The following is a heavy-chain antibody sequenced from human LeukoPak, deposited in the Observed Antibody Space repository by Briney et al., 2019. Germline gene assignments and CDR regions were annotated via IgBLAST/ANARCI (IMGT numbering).Heavy chain of an antibody. D-gene: IGHD1-7*01. J-gene: IGHJ6*03. CDR2: ISGSGGST. Sequence: GGSLRLSCAASGFTFSSYAMNWVRQAPGKGLEWVSSISGSGGSTYFADSVKGRFTISRDNSKNTLYLQMNSLRAEDTAVYYCAKRRGLELLYYYYMDVWGKGTTVTVSS. CDR1: GFTFSSYA. CDR3: AKRRGLELLYYYYMDV. V-gene: IGHV3-23*01.